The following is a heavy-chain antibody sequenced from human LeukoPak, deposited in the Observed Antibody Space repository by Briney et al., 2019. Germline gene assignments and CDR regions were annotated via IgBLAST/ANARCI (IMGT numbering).Heavy chain of an antibody. CDR2: ISWNSGSI. V-gene: IGHV3-9*01. CDR3: AKGTVRATTFDY. Sequence: GGSLRLSCAASGFTFDDYAMHWVRQAPGKGLEWVSGISWNSGSIGYADSVKGRFTISRDNAKNSLYLQMNSLRAEDTALYYCAKGTVRATTFDYWGQRTLVTVSS. D-gene: IGHD1-26*01. CDR1: GFTFDDYA. J-gene: IGHJ4*02.